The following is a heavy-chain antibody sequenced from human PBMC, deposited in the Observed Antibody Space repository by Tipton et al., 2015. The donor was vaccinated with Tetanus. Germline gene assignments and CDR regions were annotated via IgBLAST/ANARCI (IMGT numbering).Heavy chain of an antibody. CDR3: ARANFDFPKKGPFDY. D-gene: IGHD2/OR15-2a*01. CDR2: IDNGGRT. J-gene: IGHJ4*02. V-gene: IGHV4-61*08. Sequence: TLSLTCSVSGGSLRSGDSNWTWIRQPPGKGLEWVGYIDNGGRTNYTPSLKSRLTISLDKAKKQFSLNLTSVTAADTAVYFCARANFDFPKKGPFDYWGQGTLVTVSS. CDR1: GGSLRSGDSN.